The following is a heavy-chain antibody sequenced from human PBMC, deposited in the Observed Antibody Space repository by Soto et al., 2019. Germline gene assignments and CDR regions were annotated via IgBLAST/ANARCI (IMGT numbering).Heavy chain of an antibody. V-gene: IGHV3-33*01. D-gene: IGHD3-3*02. CDR3: ARDFSIEGKLIRYFHH. CDR2: IWYDGSNK. Sequence: GGSLRLSCVASGFTFSSYGMHWVRQAPCKGLEWVAVIWYDGSNKYYADSVKGRFTISRDNSKNTLYLQINSLRAEDTAVYYCARDFSIEGKLIRYFHHWGQGT. J-gene: IGHJ1*01. CDR1: GFTFSSYG.